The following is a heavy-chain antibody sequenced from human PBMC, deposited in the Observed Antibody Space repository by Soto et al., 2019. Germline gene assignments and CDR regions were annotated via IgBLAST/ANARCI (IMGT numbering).Heavy chain of an antibody. D-gene: IGHD5-18*01. J-gene: IGHJ6*02. Sequence: QVQLQESGPGLVKPSGTLSLTCAVSGGSISSSNWWSWVRQPPGKGLERIGEIYHSGSTNYNPSLKSRVTISVDKSKTQFSLKLSSVTAADTAVYYCARGGIQLWLTGCYGMDVWGQGTTVTVSS. CDR1: GGSISSSNW. V-gene: IGHV4-4*02. CDR2: IYHSGST. CDR3: ARGGIQLWLTGCYGMDV.